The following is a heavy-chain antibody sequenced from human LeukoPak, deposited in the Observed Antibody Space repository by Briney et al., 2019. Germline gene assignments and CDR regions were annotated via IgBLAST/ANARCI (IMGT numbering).Heavy chain of an antibody. CDR2: ISSSGSTI. CDR1: GFTFSSYE. J-gene: IGHJ4*02. CDR3: ARVLLWFGELDY. Sequence: GGSLRLSCAASGFTFSSYEMNWVRQAPGKGLEWVSYISSSGSTIYHADSVKGRFTISRDNAKNSLYLQMNSLRAEDTAVYYCARVLLWFGELDYWGQGTLVTVSS. V-gene: IGHV3-48*03. D-gene: IGHD3-10*01.